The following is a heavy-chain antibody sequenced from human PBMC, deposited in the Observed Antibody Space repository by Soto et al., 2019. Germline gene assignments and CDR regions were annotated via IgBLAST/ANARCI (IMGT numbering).Heavy chain of an antibody. CDR2: IRSKANSYAT. D-gene: IGHD3-9*01. V-gene: IGHV3-73*01. J-gene: IGHJ6*02. CDR1: GFTFSGSA. Sequence: GGSLRLSCAASGFTFSGSAMHWVRQASGKGLEWVGRIRSKANSYATAYAASVKGRFTISRDDSKNTAYLQMNSLKTEDTAVYYCTSVVILTGYYYYYYGMDVWGQGTTVTVSS. CDR3: TSVVILTGYYYYYYGMDV.